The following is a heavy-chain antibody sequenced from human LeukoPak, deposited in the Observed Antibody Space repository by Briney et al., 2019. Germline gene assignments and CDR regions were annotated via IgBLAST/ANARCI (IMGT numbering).Heavy chain of an antibody. D-gene: IGHD6-6*01. CDR3: ARPYSSSSYYYYYCMDV. CDR2: ISSNGGST. Sequence: GGSLRLSCAASGFTFSSYAMHWVRQAPGKGLEYVSAISSNGGSTYYANSVKGRFTISRDNSKNTLYLQMGSLRAEDMAVYYCARPYSSSSYYYYYCMDVWGKGTTVTVSS. CDR1: GFTFSSYA. J-gene: IGHJ6*03. V-gene: IGHV3-64*01.